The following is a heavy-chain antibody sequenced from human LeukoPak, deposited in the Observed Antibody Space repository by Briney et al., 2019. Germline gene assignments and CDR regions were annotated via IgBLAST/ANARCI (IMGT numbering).Heavy chain of an antibody. J-gene: IGHJ4*02. D-gene: IGHD3-9*01. Sequence: SETLSLTCTVSGGSISSSSYYWGWIRQPPGKGLEWIGSIYYSGSTYYNPSLKSRVTISVDTSKNQFSLKLSSVTAADTAVYYCASGNYDILTGYWGNFDYWGQGTLVTVSS. V-gene: IGHV4-39*07. CDR3: ASGNYDILTGYWGNFDY. CDR1: GGSISSSSYY. CDR2: IYYSGST.